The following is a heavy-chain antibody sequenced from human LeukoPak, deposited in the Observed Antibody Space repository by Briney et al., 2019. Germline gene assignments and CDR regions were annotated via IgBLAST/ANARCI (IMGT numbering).Heavy chain of an antibody. J-gene: IGHJ4*02. D-gene: IGHD6-13*01. CDR1: GFAFSSQA. CDR3: ASSVAATGTPGFDY. Sequence: PGGSLRLSCAASGFAFSSQAMGWVRQPPGKGLEWIGYIYYSGITNYNPSLKSRVTISVDTSKNQFSLKLSSVTAADSAVYYCASSVAATGTPGFDYWGQGTLVTVSS. V-gene: IGHV4-59*11. CDR2: IYYSGIT.